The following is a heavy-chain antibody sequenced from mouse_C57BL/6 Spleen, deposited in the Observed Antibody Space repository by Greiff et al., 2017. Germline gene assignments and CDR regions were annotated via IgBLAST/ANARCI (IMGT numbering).Heavy chain of an antibody. V-gene: IGHV1-15*01. CDR3: TRGGYYGS. D-gene: IGHD1-1*01. Sequence: VKLQESGAELVRPGASVTLSCKASGYTFTDYEMHWVKQTPVHGLEWIGAIDPETGGTAYNQKFKGKAILTADKSSSTAYMELRSLTSEDSAVYYCTRGGYYGSWGQGTTLTVSS. CDR2: IDPETGGT. J-gene: IGHJ2*01. CDR1: GYTFTDYE.